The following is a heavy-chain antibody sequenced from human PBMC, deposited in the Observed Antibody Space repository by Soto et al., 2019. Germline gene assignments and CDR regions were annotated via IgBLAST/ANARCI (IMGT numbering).Heavy chain of an antibody. J-gene: IGHJ4*02. CDR2: ISYDGSNK. Sequence: QVQLVESGGGVVQPGRSLRLSCAASGFTFSSYAMHWVRQAPGKGLEWVAVISYDGSNKYYADSVKGRFTISRDNSKNTLYLQVNSLRAEDTAVYYCARGRPRYCSGGSCYLVISYWGQGTLVTVSS. CDR3: ARGRPRYCSGGSCYLVISY. V-gene: IGHV3-30-3*01. D-gene: IGHD2-15*01. CDR1: GFTFSSYA.